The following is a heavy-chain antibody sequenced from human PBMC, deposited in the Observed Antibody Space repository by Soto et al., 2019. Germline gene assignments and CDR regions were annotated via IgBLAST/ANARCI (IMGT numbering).Heavy chain of an antibody. CDR3: EKEAAGMGVPLFDS. V-gene: IGHV3-23*02. CDR1: GFTFSNYA. D-gene: IGHD6-13*01. CDR2: ISGGGVDT. Sequence: EVQLLESGGGLVQPGGSLRLSCAASGFTFSNYAMSWVRQAPGKGPEWVSGISGGGVDTYYVDSVKGRFIISRDNSTRTLYMQMSTLRADEAGVYYCEKEAAGMGVPLFDSWGQGTLVTVSS. J-gene: IGHJ4*02.